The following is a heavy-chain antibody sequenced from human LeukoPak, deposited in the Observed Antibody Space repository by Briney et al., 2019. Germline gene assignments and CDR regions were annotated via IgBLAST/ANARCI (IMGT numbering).Heavy chain of an antibody. CDR3: ARDPYYYDSRDVSRIDY. Sequence: GGSLRLSCAASGFTFSSYSMNWVRQAPGKGLEWVSSISSSSRYIYYADSVKGRFTISRDNAKNSLYLQMNSLRAEDTAVYYCARDPYYYDSRDVSRIDYWGQGTLVTVSS. J-gene: IGHJ4*02. CDR1: GFTFSSYS. V-gene: IGHV3-21*01. D-gene: IGHD3-22*01. CDR2: ISSSSRYI.